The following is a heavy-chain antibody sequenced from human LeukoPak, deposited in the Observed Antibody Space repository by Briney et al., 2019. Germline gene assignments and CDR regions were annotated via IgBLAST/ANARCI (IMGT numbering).Heavy chain of an antibody. J-gene: IGHJ6*02. Sequence: PGGSLRLSCAASGFTFSSYWMSWVRQAPGKGLEVVANIKQDGSEIYYVDPAKGRFTISRDNAKNSLYLQMNSLRAEDTAVYYCAGYYYDSHPEESRHYGMDVWGQGTTVTVSS. V-gene: IGHV3-7*01. D-gene: IGHD3-22*01. CDR1: GFTFSSYW. CDR2: IKQDGSEI. CDR3: AGYYYDSHPEESRHYGMDV.